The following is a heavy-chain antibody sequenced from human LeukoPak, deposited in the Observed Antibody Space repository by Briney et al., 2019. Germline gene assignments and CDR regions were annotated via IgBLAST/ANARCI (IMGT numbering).Heavy chain of an antibody. CDR1: GGSISSGDYY. CDR3: ARGPLQTEETSGGLDY. V-gene: IGHV4-30-4*01. CDR2: IYYSGST. J-gene: IGHJ4*02. Sequence: PSETLSLTCTVSGGSISSGDYYWSWIRQPPGKGLEWLGYIYYSGSTYYNPSLKSRVTISVDTSKNQFSLKLSSVTAADTAVYYCARGPLQTEETSGGLDYWGQGTLVTVSS. D-gene: IGHD3-10*01.